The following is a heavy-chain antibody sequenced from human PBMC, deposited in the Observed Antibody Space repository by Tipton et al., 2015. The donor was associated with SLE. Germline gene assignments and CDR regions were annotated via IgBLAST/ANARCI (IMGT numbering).Heavy chain of an antibody. CDR3: ARDTLGGLDY. CDR1: GGSISSSSYY. D-gene: IGHD7-27*01. CDR2: IYYSGST. V-gene: IGHV4-39*07. Sequence: TLSLTCTASGGSISSSSYYWGWIRQPPGKGLEWIGSIYYSGSTYYNPSLKSRVTISVDTSKNQFSLKMSSVTAADTAVYYCARDTLGGLDYWGQGTLVTVSS. J-gene: IGHJ4*02.